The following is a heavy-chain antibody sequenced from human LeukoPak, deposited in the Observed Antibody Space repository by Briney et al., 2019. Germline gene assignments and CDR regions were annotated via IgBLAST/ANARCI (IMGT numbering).Heavy chain of an antibody. V-gene: IGHV4-34*01. CDR1: GGSFSGYY. D-gene: IGHD3-3*01. CDR2: INHSGST. Sequence: SETLPLTLAVYGGSFSGYYWSRIRQPPGKGLEWIGEINHSGSTNYNPSLKSRVTISVDTSKNQFSLKLSSVTAADTAVYYCATITIFGVVPVDWGQGTLVTVSS. CDR3: ATITIFGVVPVD. J-gene: IGHJ4*02.